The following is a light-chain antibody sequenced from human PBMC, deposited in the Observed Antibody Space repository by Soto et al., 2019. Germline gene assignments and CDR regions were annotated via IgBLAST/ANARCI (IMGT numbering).Light chain of an antibody. J-gene: IGLJ1*01. V-gene: IGLV2-14*01. CDR2: DVS. CDR1: SSDVGGYNY. Sequence: QSVLTQPASVSGSPGQSITISCTGTSSDVGGYNYVSWYQQHPGKAPKLMIYDVSNRPSGVSNRFSGSKSGNTASLTISGLQAEDEPDYYCSSYTSSSLYVFGTGTKVTVL. CDR3: SSYTSSSLYV.